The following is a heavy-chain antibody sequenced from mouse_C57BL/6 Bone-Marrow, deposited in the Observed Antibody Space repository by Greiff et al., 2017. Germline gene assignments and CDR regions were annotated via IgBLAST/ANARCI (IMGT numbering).Heavy chain of an antibody. D-gene: IGHD1-1*01. CDR3: ARPEASYYYGSSPYFDY. J-gene: IGHJ2*01. V-gene: IGHV1-62-2*01. CDR2: FYPGSGSI. CDR1: GYTFTEYT. Sequence: QVQLQQSGAELVKPGASVKLSCKASGYTFTEYTIHWVKQRSGQGLEWIGWFYPGSGSIKYNEKFKDKATLTADKSSSTVYMELSRLTSEDSAVYFCARPEASYYYGSSPYFDYWGQGTTLTVSS.